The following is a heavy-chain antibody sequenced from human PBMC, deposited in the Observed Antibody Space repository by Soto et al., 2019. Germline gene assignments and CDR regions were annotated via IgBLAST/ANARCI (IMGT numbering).Heavy chain of an antibody. V-gene: IGHV1-69*01. CDR3: ATDLYVFGSGWSPAPYYYYGMDV. Sequence: QVQLVQSGAEVKKPGSSVKVSCKASGGTFSSYAISWVRQAPGQGLEWMGGIIPIFGTANYAQKFQGRVTITADESTSTAYMELSSLRSEDTAVYYCATDLYVFGSGWSPAPYYYYGMDVWGQVTTVTVSS. CDR2: IIPIFGTA. D-gene: IGHD6-19*01. J-gene: IGHJ6*02. CDR1: GGTFSSYA.